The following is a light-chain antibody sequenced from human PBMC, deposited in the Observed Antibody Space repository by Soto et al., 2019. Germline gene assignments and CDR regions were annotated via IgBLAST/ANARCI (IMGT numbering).Light chain of an antibody. J-gene: IGKJ4*01. CDR1: QSISSW. V-gene: IGKV1-5*01. CDR3: QEYNSYSGALT. Sequence: DIQMTQSPSTLSASVGDRVTITCRASQSISSWLAWYQQKPGKAPKLLIYDASSLESGVPSRFSGSGSGTEFTLTISSRQPDDFATYYCQEYNSYSGALTFGGGTKVEIK. CDR2: DAS.